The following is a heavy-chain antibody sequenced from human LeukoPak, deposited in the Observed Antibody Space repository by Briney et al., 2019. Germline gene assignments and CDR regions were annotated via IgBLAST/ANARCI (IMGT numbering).Heavy chain of an antibody. CDR1: GFTFSHYG. J-gene: IGHJ4*02. Sequence: PGMSLRLSCVASGFTFSHYGMHWVRQAPGKGLEWVAVIWNDGSNRYYADSVKGRFTISRDNSKNTVYLQMNSLRAADTSVYYCAKDAQRGFDYSNSLEYWGQGTLVTVS. V-gene: IGHV3-33*06. CDR2: IWNDGSNR. D-gene: IGHD4-11*01. CDR3: AKDAQRGFDYSNSLEY.